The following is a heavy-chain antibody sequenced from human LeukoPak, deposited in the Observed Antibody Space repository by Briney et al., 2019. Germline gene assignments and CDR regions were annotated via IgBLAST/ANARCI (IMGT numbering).Heavy chain of an antibody. D-gene: IGHD2-2*01. V-gene: IGHV3-74*01. Sequence: PGGSLRLSCAASGFTLSGYWMHWVRQAPGKGLVWVSRINSDGSDTSYADSVKGRFTISRDNAKNTLYLQMNSLRAEDTAVYYCARDLRGQYCSSTSCYFLPYNWFDPWGQGTLVTVSS. J-gene: IGHJ5*02. CDR1: GFTLSGYW. CDR3: ARDLRGQYCSSTSCYFLPYNWFDP. CDR2: INSDGSDT.